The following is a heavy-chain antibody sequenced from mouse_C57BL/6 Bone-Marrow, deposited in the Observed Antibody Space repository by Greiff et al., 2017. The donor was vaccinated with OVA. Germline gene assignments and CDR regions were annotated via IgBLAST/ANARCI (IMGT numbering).Heavy chain of an antibody. CDR1: GYTFTDYN. CDR3: ARRGLRLLYAMDY. D-gene: IGHD2-4*01. Sequence: EVKVVESGPELVKPGASVKIPCKASGYTFTDYNMDWVTQSHGKSLEWIGDINPNNGGTIYNQKFKGKATLTVDKSSSTAYMELRSLTSEDTAVYYCARRGLRLLYAMDYWGQGTSVTVSA. J-gene: IGHJ4*01. CDR2: INPNNGGT. V-gene: IGHV1-18*01.